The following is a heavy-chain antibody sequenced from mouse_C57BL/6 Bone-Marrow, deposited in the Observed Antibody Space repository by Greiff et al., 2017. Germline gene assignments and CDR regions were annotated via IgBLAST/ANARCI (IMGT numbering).Heavy chain of an antibody. Sequence: VQLKQSGAELVRPGASVTLSCTASGFNIKDDYMHWVKQRPEQGLEWIGWIDPENGDTEYASKFQGKATITADTSSNTAYLQLSSLTSEDTAVYYCTERYFEVWGTGTTVTVSS. J-gene: IGHJ1*03. CDR3: TERYFEV. CDR1: GFNIKDDY. CDR2: IDPENGDT. V-gene: IGHV14-4*01.